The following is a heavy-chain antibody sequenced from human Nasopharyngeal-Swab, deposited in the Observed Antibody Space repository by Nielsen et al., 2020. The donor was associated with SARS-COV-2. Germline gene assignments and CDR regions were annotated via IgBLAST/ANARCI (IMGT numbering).Heavy chain of an antibody. D-gene: IGHD6-19*01. Sequence: SQTLSLTCAISGDSVSSNTAAWSWIRQSPSRGLEWLGRTYYRSMWNNDYAVSVRGRITINPDPSKNQFSLQLNSVTPEDTAVYYCARIAVAVSPVWGPGTLVTVSS. CDR3: ARIAVAVSPV. CDR1: GDSVSSNTAA. V-gene: IGHV6-1*01. CDR2: TYYRSMWNN. J-gene: IGHJ4*02.